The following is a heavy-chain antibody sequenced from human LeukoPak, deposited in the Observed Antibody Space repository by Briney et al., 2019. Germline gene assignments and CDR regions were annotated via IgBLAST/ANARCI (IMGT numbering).Heavy chain of an antibody. CDR2: INPSGGST. D-gene: IGHD3-22*01. Sequence: ASVKVSCKASGYTFTSYYMHWVRQAPGQGLEWMGIINPSGGSTSYAQKFQGRVTMTRDMSTSTVYMELSSLRSEDTAVYYCARDLRRDYYYDSSGDFDYWGQGTLVTVPS. CDR1: GYTFTSYY. V-gene: IGHV1-46*01. J-gene: IGHJ4*02. CDR3: ARDLRRDYYYDSSGDFDY.